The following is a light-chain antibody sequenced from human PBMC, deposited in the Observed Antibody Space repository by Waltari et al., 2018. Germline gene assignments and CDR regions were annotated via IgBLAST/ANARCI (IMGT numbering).Light chain of an antibody. CDR3: QQYKSYSYT. V-gene: IGKV1-5*03. CDR1: QRISTW. J-gene: IGKJ2*01. CDR2: MAS. Sequence: DIQTTQSPSTLSASVGDRVTITCRASQRISTWLAWYQQKPGKAPKVLIYMASTLETGVPSRFSGSGSGTEFTLTISSLQPDDFATYFCQQYKSYSYTFGQGTKLEIK.